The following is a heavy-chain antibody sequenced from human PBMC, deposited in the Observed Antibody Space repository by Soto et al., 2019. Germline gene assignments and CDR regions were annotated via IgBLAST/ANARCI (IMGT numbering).Heavy chain of an antibody. CDR1: GYTFTSYG. V-gene: IGHV1-18*04. CDR2: ISAYNGNT. D-gene: IGHD1-1*01. Sequence: ASVKVSCKASGYTFTSYGISWVRQAPGQGLEWMGWISAYNGNTNYAQKLQGRVTMTTDTSTSTAYMELRSLRSDDTAVYYCAKDTGGERRQPFDYGGQEPLFTVPS. J-gene: IGHJ4*02. CDR3: AKDTGGERRQPFDY.